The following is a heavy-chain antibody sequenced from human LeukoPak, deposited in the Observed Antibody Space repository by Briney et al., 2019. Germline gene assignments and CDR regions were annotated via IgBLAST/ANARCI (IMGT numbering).Heavy chain of an antibody. CDR3: AGEGRSSTPGY. J-gene: IGHJ4*02. D-gene: IGHD2-15*01. Sequence: SETLSLTCAVSGGSISGYYWSWIRQPAGKGLEWMGRISGSGSTDYDPSLRSRVTMSVDTSKNQFSLKLTYVTAADTAVYYCAGEGRSSTPGYWGQGTLVTVSS. CDR1: GGSISGYY. V-gene: IGHV4-4*07. CDR2: ISGSGST.